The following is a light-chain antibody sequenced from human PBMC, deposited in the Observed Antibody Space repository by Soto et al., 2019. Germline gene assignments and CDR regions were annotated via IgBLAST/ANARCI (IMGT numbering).Light chain of an antibody. CDR2: DAS. V-gene: IGKV1-5*01. CDR1: RSISDW. Sequence: DIQMTQFPSTLTPSVGDRVTITCRASRSISDWLAWYQQKPGKAPRPLIFDASILKSGVSSRFSGSGSGTEFTLTITGLQPEDVAAYYCLQYSSHSWTFGQGTKV. J-gene: IGKJ1*01. CDR3: LQYSSHSWT.